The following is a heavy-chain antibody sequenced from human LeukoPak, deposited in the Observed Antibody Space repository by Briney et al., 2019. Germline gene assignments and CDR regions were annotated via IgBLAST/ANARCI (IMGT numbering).Heavy chain of an antibody. J-gene: IGHJ4*01. CDR3: TRRSGGTGTTLGY. Sequence: ASVKVSCKASGYIFTSYDINWVRQAPGQGLEWTGWMNPNSGNTGYAQKFQGRVTITRNTSISIAYMELSSLRSEDTAVYYCTRRSGGTGTTLGYWGQGTLVTVSS. D-gene: IGHD1-1*01. CDR2: MNPNSGNT. V-gene: IGHV1-8*02. CDR1: GYIFTSYD.